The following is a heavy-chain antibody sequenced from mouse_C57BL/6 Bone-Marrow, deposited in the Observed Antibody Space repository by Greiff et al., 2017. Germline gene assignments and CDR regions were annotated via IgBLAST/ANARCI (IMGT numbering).Heavy chain of an antibody. CDR2: IYPRDGST. J-gene: IGHJ2*01. CDR1: GYTFTSYD. V-gene: IGHV1-85*01. Sequence: VKLQESGPELVKPGASVKLSCKASGYTFTSYDINWVKQRPGQGLAWIGWIYPRDGSTKYNEKFKGKATLTVDTSSSTAYMELHSLTSEDSAVYFCARSWGWLLRNYWGQGTTLTVSS. D-gene: IGHD2-3*01. CDR3: ARSWGWLLRNY.